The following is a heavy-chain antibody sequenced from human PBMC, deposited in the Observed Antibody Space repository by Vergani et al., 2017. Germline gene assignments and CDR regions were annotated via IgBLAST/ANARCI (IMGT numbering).Heavy chain of an antibody. CDR1: ADSISSGSYY. J-gene: IGHJ4*02. D-gene: IGHD6-19*01. V-gene: IGHV4-39*01. Sequence: QLQLQQSGPGLVKPSETLFLTCTVSADSISSGSYYWGWIRQPPGKSLEWIGSIYYSGLTYNNPSHKSRCAISVDTSKNQFSLKGTSGTAADTAVYFCARQRPGSGWSPGDFDDWGQGILVTVSS. CDR3: ARQRPGSGWSPGDFDD. CDR2: IYYSGLT.